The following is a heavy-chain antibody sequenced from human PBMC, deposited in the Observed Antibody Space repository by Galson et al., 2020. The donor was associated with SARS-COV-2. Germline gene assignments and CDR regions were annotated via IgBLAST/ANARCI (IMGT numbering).Heavy chain of an antibody. D-gene: IGHD2-21*02. CDR1: GFTFSAYG. CDR3: ANGLCGGNCYLLDY. Sequence: SCAASGFTFSAYGMHWVRQAPGKGLEWVALISNDGSKKFYVDSVKGRFTISRDNSKNTVYLEMNSLRVEDTAVYYCANGLCGGNCYLLDYWGRGTLVTVSS. J-gene: IGHJ4*02. V-gene: IGHV3-30*18. CDR2: ISNDGSKK.